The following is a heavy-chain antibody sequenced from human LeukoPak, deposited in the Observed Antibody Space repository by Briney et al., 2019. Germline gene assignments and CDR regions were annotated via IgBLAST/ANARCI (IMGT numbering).Heavy chain of an antibody. CDR1: GFTFSSYW. Sequence: GGSLRLSCAASGFTFSSYWMHWVRQAPGKGLVWVSRINSDGSSTSYADSVKGRFTISRDNAKNTLYLQMNSLRAEDTAVYYCVADYDSSGYSAGPLGYWGQGTLVTVSS. CDR2: INSDGSST. J-gene: IGHJ4*02. V-gene: IGHV3-74*01. D-gene: IGHD3-22*01. CDR3: VADYDSSGYSAGPLGY.